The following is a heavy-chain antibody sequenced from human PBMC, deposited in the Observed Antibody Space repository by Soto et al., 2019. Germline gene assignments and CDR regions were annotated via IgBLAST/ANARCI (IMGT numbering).Heavy chain of an antibody. CDR3: ARGVEYYYYGMDV. CDR2: IYYSGST. D-gene: IGHD2-15*01. V-gene: IGHV4-39*01. CDR1: GGSISSSSYY. Sequence: SETLSLTCTVSGGSISSSSYYWGWIRQPPGKGLEWIGSIYYSGSTYYNLSLKSRVTISVDTSKNQFSLKLSSVTAADTAVYYCARGVEYYYYGMDVWGQGTTVTVSS. J-gene: IGHJ6*02.